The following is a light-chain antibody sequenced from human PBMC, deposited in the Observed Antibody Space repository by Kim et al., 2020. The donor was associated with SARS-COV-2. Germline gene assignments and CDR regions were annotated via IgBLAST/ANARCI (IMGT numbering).Light chain of an antibody. Sequence: PGKSANRSCRASHSVEISLAWYQQTPRQPPRLLIYDAAIRAAGVPDRFSGSGSGTDFTLTIASLAPEDFAVYYCQQRGSWPPALTFGGGTKVDIK. CDR3: QQRGSWPPALT. J-gene: IGKJ4*02. CDR2: DAA. V-gene: IGKV3-11*01. CDR1: HSVEIS.